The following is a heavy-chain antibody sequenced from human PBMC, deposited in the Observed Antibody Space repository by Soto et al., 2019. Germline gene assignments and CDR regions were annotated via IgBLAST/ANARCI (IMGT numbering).Heavy chain of an antibody. V-gene: IGHV3-23*01. D-gene: IGHD2-15*01. CDR2: ISGSGGRT. J-gene: IGHJ4*02. CDR3: AKRTGSYFDY. Sequence: EVQLLESGGDLVQPGGSLRLSCAASGFTFSSYAMSWVRQAPGKGLEWASAISGSGGRTYYADSVKGRFIISRDNSKNTLYLQMNSLRAEDTAVYYCAKRTGSYFDYWGQGTLVTVSS. CDR1: GFTFSSYA.